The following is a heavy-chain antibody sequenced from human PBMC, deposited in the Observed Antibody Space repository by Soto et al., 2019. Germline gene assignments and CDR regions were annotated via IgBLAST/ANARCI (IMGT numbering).Heavy chain of an antibody. CDR2: ISYDGSNK. CDR3: AKDSDISSTNFGVYYYYGMDV. D-gene: IGHD2-2*01. CDR1: GFTFSSYG. Sequence: TVGSLRLSCAASGFTFSSYGMHWVRQAPGKGLEWVAVISYDGSNKYYADSVKGRFTISRDNSKNTLYLQMNSLRAEDTAVYYCAKDSDISSTNFGVYYYYGMDVWGQGTTVTVSS. J-gene: IGHJ6*02. V-gene: IGHV3-30*18.